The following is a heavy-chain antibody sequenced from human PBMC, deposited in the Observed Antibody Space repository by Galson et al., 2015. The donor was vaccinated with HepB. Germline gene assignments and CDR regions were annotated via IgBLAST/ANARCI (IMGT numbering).Heavy chain of an antibody. CDR2: ILSDGNT. CDR3: ARRVSGNFDL. J-gene: IGHJ4*02. Sequence: SLRLSCAASGFPFSIYTMGWVRQAPGKGLEWVSAILSDGNTYYTDSVKGRFTISRDNSKNTLDLRMNSLGVEDTAVYFCARRVSGNFDLWGQGTLVTVSS. V-gene: IGHV3-23*01. CDR1: GFPFSIYT. D-gene: IGHD3-10*01.